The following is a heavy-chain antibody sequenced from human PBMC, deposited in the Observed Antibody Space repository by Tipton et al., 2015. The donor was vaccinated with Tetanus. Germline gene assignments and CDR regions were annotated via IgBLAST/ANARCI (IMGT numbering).Heavy chain of an antibody. CDR2: IYYNGST. D-gene: IGHD7-27*01. J-gene: IGHJ3*02. CDR3: ALALNWGSRGAFEM. CDR1: GASISNSDYY. Sequence: TLSLTCTFSGASISNSDYYWGWIRQPPGKGLESIATIYYNGSTFYNSSLKSRVTISVDTSKNQLSLRLNSVTAADTALYYCALALNWGSRGAFEMWGQGTMVTVSS. V-gene: IGHV4-39*01.